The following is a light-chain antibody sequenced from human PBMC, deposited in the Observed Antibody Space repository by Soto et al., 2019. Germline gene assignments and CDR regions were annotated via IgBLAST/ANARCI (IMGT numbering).Light chain of an antibody. Sequence: QSVLTQPPSVSGAPGQRVTISCTGSSSKIGAGYDVHWYQQLPGTAPKLLIYGNNNRPSGVPDRFSGSKSGTSASLAITGLQAEDEADYYCHSYDSSLSGYVFGTGTKRTVL. CDR2: GNN. J-gene: IGLJ1*01. CDR3: HSYDSSLSGYV. V-gene: IGLV1-40*01. CDR1: SSKIGAGYD.